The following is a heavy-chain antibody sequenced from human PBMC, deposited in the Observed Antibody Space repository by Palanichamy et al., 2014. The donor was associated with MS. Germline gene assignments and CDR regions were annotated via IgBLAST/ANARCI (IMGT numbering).Heavy chain of an antibody. J-gene: IGHJ4*02. CDR2: IWYDGSNK. Sequence: QVQRGGGRGGGRWVQPGRSLRLSCAASGFTFSSYGMHWVRQAPGKGLEWVAVIWYDGSNKYYADSVKGRFTISRDNSKNTLYLQMNSLRAEDTAVYYCAREGMVVTSPFDYWGQGTLVTVSS. D-gene: IGHD4-23*01. CDR1: GFTFSSYG. CDR3: AREGMVVTSPFDY. V-gene: IGHV3-33*01.